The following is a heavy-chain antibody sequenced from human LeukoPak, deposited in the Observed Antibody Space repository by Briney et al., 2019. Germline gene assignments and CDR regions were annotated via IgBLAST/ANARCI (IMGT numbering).Heavy chain of an antibody. CDR2: ISVYNGNT. V-gene: IGHV1-18*01. Sequence: ASVKVSCKASGYSFTSYGISWVRQAPGQGLEWMGWISVYNGNTNYAQKLQGRVTVTTDTSTNTAYMELRSLRSDDTALYYCARDVRGYCSGGSCLELDYWGQGTLVTVSS. CDR3: ARDVRGYCSGGSCLELDY. CDR1: GYSFTSYG. J-gene: IGHJ4*02. D-gene: IGHD2-15*01.